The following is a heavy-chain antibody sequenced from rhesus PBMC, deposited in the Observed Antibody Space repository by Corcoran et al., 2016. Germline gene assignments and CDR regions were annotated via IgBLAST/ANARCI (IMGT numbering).Heavy chain of an antibody. CDR3: ARRAGGRFAS. CDR2: ISGDSGST. J-gene: IGHJ4*01. Sequence: QVQLQESGPGLVKPSEPLSLTCAVSGASISGYWWSWIRQSPGTGLEWIGEISGDSGSTYSNPSLKSRVTISKDASKSQFSLNLSSVTAADTAMYYCARRAGGRFASWGQGVLVTVSS. V-gene: IGHV4-80*01. D-gene: IGHD6-25*01. CDR1: GASISGYW.